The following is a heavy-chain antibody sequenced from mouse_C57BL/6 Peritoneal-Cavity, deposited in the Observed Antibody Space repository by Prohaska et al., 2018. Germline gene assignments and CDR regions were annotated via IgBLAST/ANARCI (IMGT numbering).Heavy chain of an antibody. V-gene: IGHV1-55*01. CDR3: ARELYYYGSSYWYCDA. CDR1: GYTFTSYR. D-gene: IGHD1-1*01. Sequence: QVQLQQPGAELVKPGASVKMSCKAYGYTFTSYRITWVKKRPGQGLEGNGDIYPGSGSTNYNEKFMSKATLTVDTSSSTAYMQLSSLTSEDSSVYYCARELYYYGSSYWYCDAWGTGSTVNASS. CDR2: IYPGSGST. J-gene: IGHJ1*03.